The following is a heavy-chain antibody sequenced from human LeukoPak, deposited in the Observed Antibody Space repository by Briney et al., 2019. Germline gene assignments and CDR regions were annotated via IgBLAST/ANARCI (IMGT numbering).Heavy chain of an antibody. CDR2: ISGSGGST. J-gene: IGHJ4*02. CDR1: GFTFSSYA. Sequence: GGSLRLSCAASGFTFSSYAMSWVRQAPGKGLEGVSAISGSGGSTYYADSVKGRFTISRDNSKNTLYLQMNSLRAEDTAVYYCAKDLDYYGSGSYYHSYFDYWGQGTLVTVSS. CDR3: AKDLDYYGSGSYYHSYFDY. V-gene: IGHV3-23*01. D-gene: IGHD3-10*01.